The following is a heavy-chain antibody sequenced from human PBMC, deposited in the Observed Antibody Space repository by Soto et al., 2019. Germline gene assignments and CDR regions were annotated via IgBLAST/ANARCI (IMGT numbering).Heavy chain of an antibody. CDR3: ARDPIAVAGTRYGMDV. Sequence: SPTLSLTFVLSGDRVSSNSSAWNWIRQSPSRGLEWLGRTYYRSKWYNDYAVSVKSRITINPDTSKNQFSLQLNSVTPEDTAVYYCARDPIAVAGTRYGMDVWGQGTTVTVSS. J-gene: IGHJ6*01. CDR1: GDRVSSNSSA. D-gene: IGHD6-19*01. V-gene: IGHV6-1*01. CDR2: TYYRSKWYN.